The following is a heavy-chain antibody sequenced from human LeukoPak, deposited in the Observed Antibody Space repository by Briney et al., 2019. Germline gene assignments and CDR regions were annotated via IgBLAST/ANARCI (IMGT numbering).Heavy chain of an antibody. CDR3: ARPQRYSNYALDY. CDR1: GGSISGSSYY. Sequence: SETLSLTCTVSGGSISGSSYYWGWIRQPPGKGLEWIGSIYYSGSTYYKPSLKSRVTMSVDTSKNQFSLKLSSVTAADTAVYYCARPQRYSNYALDYWGQGTLVTVST. J-gene: IGHJ4*02. D-gene: IGHD4-11*01. CDR2: IYYSGST. V-gene: IGHV4-39*01.